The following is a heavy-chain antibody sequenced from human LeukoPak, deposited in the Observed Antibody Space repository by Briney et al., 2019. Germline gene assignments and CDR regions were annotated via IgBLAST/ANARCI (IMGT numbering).Heavy chain of an antibody. V-gene: IGHV3-74*01. CDR2: INTDGSSP. D-gene: IGHD3-22*01. Sequence: GGSLRLSCAASGFTFSAYWTHWVRQAPGKGLVWVSRINTDGSSPTYAASVKGRFTISRDNAKNTLYLQMNSLTAEDTAVYYCARELYYDSSGYYGVLAYWGQGTLVTVSS. J-gene: IGHJ4*02. CDR3: ARELYYDSSGYYGVLAY. CDR1: GFTFSAYW.